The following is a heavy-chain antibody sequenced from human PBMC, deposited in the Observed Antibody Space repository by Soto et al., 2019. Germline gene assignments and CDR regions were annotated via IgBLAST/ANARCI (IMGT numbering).Heavy chain of an antibody. CDR2: INHSGST. V-gene: IGHV4-34*01. D-gene: IGHD3-9*01. Sequence: SETLSLTCAVYGGSFSGYYWSWIRQPPGKGLEWIGEINHSGSTNYNPSLKSRVTISVDTSKNQFSLKLSSVTAADTAVYYCAGGEVGYDILTGYPPYNWFDPWGQGTLVTVSS. J-gene: IGHJ5*02. CDR3: AGGEVGYDILTGYPPYNWFDP. CDR1: GGSFSGYY.